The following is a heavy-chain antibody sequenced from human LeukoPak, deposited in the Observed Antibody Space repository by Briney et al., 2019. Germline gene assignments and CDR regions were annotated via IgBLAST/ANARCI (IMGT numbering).Heavy chain of an antibody. D-gene: IGHD3-9*01. J-gene: IGHJ4*02. CDR1: GGSISGYY. CDR3: ARLATDSDILTGSDY. V-gene: IGHV4-59*08. CDR2: IYSSGIT. Sequence: SSETLSLTCTVSGGSISGYYWSWVRQPPLKGPEWIGYIYSSGITRYSPSLKSRLTISVDTSKNQFSLRLSSVTAADTALYYCARLATDSDILTGSDYWGQGTLVTVSS.